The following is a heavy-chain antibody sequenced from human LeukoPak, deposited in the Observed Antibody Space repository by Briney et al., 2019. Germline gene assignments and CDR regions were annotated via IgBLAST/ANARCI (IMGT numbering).Heavy chain of an antibody. CDR3: ARDPHYYGSGSYFCDY. J-gene: IGHJ4*02. CDR1: GFTFSSYS. Sequence: PGGSLRLSCAASGFTFSSYSMNWVRQAPGKGLEWVSSISSSSSYIYYADSVKGRFTISRDNAKNSLYLQMNSLRSEDTAVYYCARDPHYYGSGSYFCDYWGQGTLVTVSS. V-gene: IGHV3-21*04. CDR2: ISSSSSYI. D-gene: IGHD3-10*01.